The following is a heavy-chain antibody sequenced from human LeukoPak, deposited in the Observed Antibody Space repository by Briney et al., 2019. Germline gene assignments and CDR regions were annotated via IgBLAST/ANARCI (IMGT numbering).Heavy chain of an antibody. CDR2: ISYDGSNK. CDR3: ARGDDSSGTIFDY. J-gene: IGHJ4*02. V-gene: IGHV3-30-3*01. D-gene: IGHD3-22*01. Sequence: GGSLRLSCAASGFTFSSYAMHWVRQAPGKGLEWVAVISYDGSNKYYADSVKGRFTISRDNSKNTLYLQMNSLRAEDTAVYYCARGDDSSGTIFDYWGQGTLVTVS. CDR1: GFTFSSYA.